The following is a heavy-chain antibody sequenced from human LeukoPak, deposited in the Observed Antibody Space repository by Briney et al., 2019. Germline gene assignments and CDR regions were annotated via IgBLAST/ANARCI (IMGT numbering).Heavy chain of an antibody. J-gene: IGHJ4*02. CDR2: ISWNSGSI. V-gene: IGHV3-9*03. CDR3: AKDTGSYPVGYFDY. CDR1: GFTFDDYA. D-gene: IGHD1-26*01. Sequence: GGSLRLSCAASGFTFDDYAMHWVRQAPGKGLEWVSGISWNSGSIGYADSVKGRFTISRDNAKNSLYLQMNSLRAEDMALYYCAKDTGSYPVGYFDYWGQGTLVTVSS.